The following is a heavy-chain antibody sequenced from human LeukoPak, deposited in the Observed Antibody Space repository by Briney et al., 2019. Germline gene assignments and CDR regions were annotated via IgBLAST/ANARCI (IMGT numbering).Heavy chain of an antibody. D-gene: IGHD6-13*01. CDR1: GFTFSSYG. V-gene: IGHV3-33*01. CDR3: ARGLRYGTVPYFDY. J-gene: IGHJ4*02. Sequence: GRSLRLSCAASGFTFSSYGMHWVRQAPGKGLEWVAVIWYDGSNKNYADSVKGRFTISRDNSKNTLYLQMNSLRAEDTAVYYCARGLRYGTVPYFDYWGQGTLVTVSS. CDR2: IWYDGSNK.